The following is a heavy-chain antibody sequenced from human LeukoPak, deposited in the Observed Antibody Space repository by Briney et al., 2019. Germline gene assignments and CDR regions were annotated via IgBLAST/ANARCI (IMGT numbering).Heavy chain of an antibody. Sequence: GGSLRLSCAASGFTFSSYGMHWVRQAPGKGLEWVAVISYDGSNKYYADSVKGRFTISRDNSKNTLYLQMNSLRAEDTAVYYCAKDSAGYSSGWYAYWGQGTLVTVSP. V-gene: IGHV3-30*18. D-gene: IGHD6-19*01. J-gene: IGHJ4*02. CDR3: AKDSAGYSSGWYAY. CDR1: GFTFSSYG. CDR2: ISYDGSNK.